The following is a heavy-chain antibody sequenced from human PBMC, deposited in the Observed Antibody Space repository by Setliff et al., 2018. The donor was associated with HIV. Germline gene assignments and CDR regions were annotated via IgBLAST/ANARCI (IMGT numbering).Heavy chain of an antibody. Sequence: ASVKVSCKASGYTFTTYGISWVRQAPGQGLEWMGWTSGDNVKTTYEQKLQDRLTMTTDTSTSTAFRELRSLSSDDSAVYYCVRDWYCSGYSSAFDIWGQGTMVTVSS. J-gene: IGHJ3*02. V-gene: IGHV1-18*01. CDR1: GYTFTTYG. CDR2: TSGDNVKT. D-gene: IGHD2-15*01. CDR3: VRDWYCSGYSSAFDI.